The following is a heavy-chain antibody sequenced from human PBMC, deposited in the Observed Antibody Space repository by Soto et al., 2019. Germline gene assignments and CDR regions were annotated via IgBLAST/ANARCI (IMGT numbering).Heavy chain of an antibody. CDR2: ISYDGSNK. D-gene: IGHD2-15*01. CDR1: GFTFSSYG. CDR3: AKVLSAWVVVVAADY. V-gene: IGHV3-30*18. Sequence: QVQLVESGGGVVQPGRSLRLSCAASGFTFSSYGIHWVRQAPGRGLEWVAVISYDGSNKYYADSVKGRFSISRDNSKNTLYLQMNSLRAEDTALYYCAKVLSAWVVVVAADYWGQGTLVTVSS. J-gene: IGHJ4*02.